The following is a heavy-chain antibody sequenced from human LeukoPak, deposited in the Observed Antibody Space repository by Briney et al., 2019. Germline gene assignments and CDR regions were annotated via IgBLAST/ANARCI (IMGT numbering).Heavy chain of an antibody. CDR3: ARLKAMIVTDGGWFDP. CDR2: IYYSGST. V-gene: IGHV4-39*01. CDR1: GGSISSSSYY. D-gene: IGHD3-22*01. Sequence: SETLSLTCTVSGGSISSSSYYWGWIRQPPGKGLEWIGSIYYSGSTYYNPSLKSRVTISVDTSKNQFSLKLSSVTAADTAVYYCARLKAMIVTDGGWFDPWGQGTLVTVSS. J-gene: IGHJ5*02.